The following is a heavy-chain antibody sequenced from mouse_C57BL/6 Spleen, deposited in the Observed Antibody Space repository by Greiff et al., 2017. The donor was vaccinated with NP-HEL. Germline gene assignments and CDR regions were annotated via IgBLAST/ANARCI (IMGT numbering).Heavy chain of an antibody. CDR3: ETYGSSYDYYAMDY. V-gene: IGHV1-76*01. CDR1: GYTFTDYY. CDR2: IYPGSGNT. J-gene: IGHJ4*01. D-gene: IGHD1-1*01. Sequence: QVQLQQSGAELVRPGASVKLSCKASGYTFTDYYINWVKQRPGQGLEWIARIYPGSGNTYYNEKFKGKATLTAEKSSSTAYMQLSSLTSEDSAVYFCETYGSSYDYYAMDYWGQGTSVTVSS.